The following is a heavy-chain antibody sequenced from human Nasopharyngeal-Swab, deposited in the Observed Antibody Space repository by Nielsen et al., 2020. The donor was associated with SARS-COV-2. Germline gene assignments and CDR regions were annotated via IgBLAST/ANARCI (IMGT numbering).Heavy chain of an antibody. CDR1: GGSISSSSYY. Sequence: SETLSLTCTVSGGSISSSSYYWGWIRQPPGKGLEWIGSIYYSGSTYYNPSLKSRVTISVDTSENQFSLKLSSVTAADTAVYYCARRMSPAGTELRVWWYFDLWGRGTLVTVSS. CDR3: ARRMSPAGTELRVWWYFDL. D-gene: IGHD6-13*01. CDR2: IYYSGST. J-gene: IGHJ2*01. V-gene: IGHV4-39*01.